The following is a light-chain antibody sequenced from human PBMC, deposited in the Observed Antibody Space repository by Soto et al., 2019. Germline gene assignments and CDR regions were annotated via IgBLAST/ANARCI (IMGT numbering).Light chain of an antibody. CDR1: SSDVGGYNY. CDR3: SSYTSDNTLV. V-gene: IGLV2-14*01. CDR2: DVS. Sequence: QSVLTQPASVSGSPGQSITISCTGTSSDVGGYNYVSWYQQHPGKAPKLMIYDVSNRPSGVSNRFSGSKSGNTASLTISGLQAEDEADYYCSSYTSDNTLVFGTGTKFTVL. J-gene: IGLJ1*01.